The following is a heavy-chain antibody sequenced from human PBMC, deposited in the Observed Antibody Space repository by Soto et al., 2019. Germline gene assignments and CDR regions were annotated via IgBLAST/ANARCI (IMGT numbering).Heavy chain of an antibody. D-gene: IGHD3-9*01. V-gene: IGHV4-30-4*01. CDR1: GGSISSGNFY. J-gene: IGHJ4*02. CDR2: VYYTGSA. Sequence: SETLSLTCTVSGGSISSGNFYWSWIRRPPGKGLEWIGYVYYTGSAYYTPSLKSRVTISIDTSKNQFSVNLTSVTAADTAVYYCARVDILSGHHYWGQGTPVTVS. CDR3: ARVDILSGHHY.